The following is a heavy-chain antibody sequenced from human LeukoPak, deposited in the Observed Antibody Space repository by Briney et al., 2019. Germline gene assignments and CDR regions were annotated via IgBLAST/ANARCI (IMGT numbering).Heavy chain of an antibody. CDR1: GYTFTSYD. V-gene: IGHV1-8*01. D-gene: IGHD3-10*01. CDR3: TITMVRGVLFDY. J-gene: IGHJ4*02. Sequence: ASVKVSCKASGYTFTSYDINWVRQATGQGLEWMGWMNANSGNTGYAQKFQGRVTMTRNTSISTAYMELSSLRSEDTAVYYCTITMVRGVLFDYWGQGTLVTVSS. CDR2: MNANSGNT.